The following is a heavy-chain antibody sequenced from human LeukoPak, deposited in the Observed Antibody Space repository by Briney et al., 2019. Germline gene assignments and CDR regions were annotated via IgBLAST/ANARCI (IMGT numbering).Heavy chain of an antibody. CDR1: GGSFSGYY. D-gene: IGHD6-25*01. J-gene: IGHJ4*02. V-gene: IGHV4-34*01. CDR2: INHSGST. CDR3: ARHYSSGTDY. Sequence: SETLSLTCAVYGGSFSGYYWSWIRQPPGKGLEWIGEINHSGSTNYNPSLKSRVTISVDTSKNQFSLKLSSVTAADTAVYYCARHYSSGTDYWGQGTLVTVSS.